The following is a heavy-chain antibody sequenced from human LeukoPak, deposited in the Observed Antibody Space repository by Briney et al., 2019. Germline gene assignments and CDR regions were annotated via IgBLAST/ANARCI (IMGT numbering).Heavy chain of an antibody. V-gene: IGHV4-39*01. CDR2: IYYSGST. CDR1: GGSISSGSISSSGHY. Sequence: SETLSLTCSVSGGSISSGSISSSGHYWSWIRQHPRKGLEWIGFIYYSGSTYYNPSLKSRVTISVDTSKNQFSLKLNSVTAADTAVYYCARHYGPWGQGTLVTVSS. D-gene: IGHD3-10*01. CDR3: ARHYGP. J-gene: IGHJ5*02.